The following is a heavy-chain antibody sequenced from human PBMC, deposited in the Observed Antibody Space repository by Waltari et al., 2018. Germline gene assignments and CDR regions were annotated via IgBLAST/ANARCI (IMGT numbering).Heavy chain of an antibody. Sequence: QVQLQQWGAGLLKPSETLSLTCAVYGGSFSGYYWSWIRQPPGKGLEWIGEINHSGSTNYNPSLKSRVTISVDTSKNQFSLKLSSVTAADTAVYYCARRIMITFGGVIVIAGWFDPWGQGTLVTVSS. D-gene: IGHD3-16*02. J-gene: IGHJ5*02. CDR2: INHSGST. CDR3: ARRIMITFGGVIVIAGWFDP. V-gene: IGHV4-34*01. CDR1: GGSFSGYY.